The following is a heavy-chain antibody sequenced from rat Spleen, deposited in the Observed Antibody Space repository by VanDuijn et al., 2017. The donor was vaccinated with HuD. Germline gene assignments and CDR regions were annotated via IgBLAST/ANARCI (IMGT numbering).Heavy chain of an antibody. CDR2: ISPSGGST. CDR1: GFTFSNHG. CDR3: ATDGTRVSRFAY. D-gene: IGHD1-4*01. J-gene: IGHJ3*01. V-gene: IGHV5-19*01. Sequence: EVQLVESGGGLVQPGRSLTLSCAASGFTFSNHGTHWIRQAPTKGLEWVASISPSGGSTYYRDSVKGRFTISRDNAKSTLYLQRDSLRSEDTATYYCATDGTRVSRFAYWGQGTLVTVSS.